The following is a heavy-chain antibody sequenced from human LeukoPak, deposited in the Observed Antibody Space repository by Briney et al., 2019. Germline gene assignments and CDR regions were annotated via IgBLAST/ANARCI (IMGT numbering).Heavy chain of an antibody. V-gene: IGHV3-69-1*01. J-gene: IGHJ4*02. D-gene: IGHD6-13*01. Sequence: GGSLRLSCAASGFSFSDHYMTWVRQAPGKGLEWLSTISFSSGTIFYADSVKGRFTISRDNVKNSLYLQMNSLRAEDTAVYYCARARYSSSWYARGYYFDYWGQGTLVTVSS. CDR3: ARARYSSSWYARGYYFDY. CDR2: ISFSSGTI. CDR1: GFSFSDHY.